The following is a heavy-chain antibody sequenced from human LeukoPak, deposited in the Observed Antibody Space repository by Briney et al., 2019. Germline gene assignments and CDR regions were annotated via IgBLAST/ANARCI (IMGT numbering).Heavy chain of an antibody. J-gene: IGHJ4*01. V-gene: IGHV3-33*01. CDR3: AREWGIPRGALDY. D-gene: IGHD3-16*01. CDR1: GFTFSSYG. Sequence: TGGSLRLSCAASGFTFSSYGMHWVRQAPGKGLEWVAVIWYDGSNKYYADSVKGRFTISRDNSKNTLYLQMNSLRAEDTAVYYCAREWGIPRGALDYWGQEPWSPSPQ. CDR2: IWYDGSNK.